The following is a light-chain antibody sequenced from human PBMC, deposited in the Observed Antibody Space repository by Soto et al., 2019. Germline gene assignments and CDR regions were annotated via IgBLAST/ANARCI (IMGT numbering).Light chain of an antibody. Sequence: QSALTQPASVSGSPGLSIAISCTGTSRDVGGYNSVSWYQQQPGKVPKLMIYDVSNRHSGVSNRFSGSKSGNTASLTISGLQAEDEGDYSCSSYTNGGSYVFGTGTKLTVL. CDR3: SSYTNGGSYV. CDR2: DVS. J-gene: IGLJ1*01. V-gene: IGLV2-14*01. CDR1: SRDVGGYNS.